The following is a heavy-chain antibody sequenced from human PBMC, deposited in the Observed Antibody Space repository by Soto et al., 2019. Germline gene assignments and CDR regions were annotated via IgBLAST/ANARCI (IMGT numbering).Heavy chain of an antibody. CDR2: IYYSGST. Sequence: SETLSLTCTVSGGSISSYYWSWIRQPPGKGLEWIGYIYYSGSTNYNPSLKSRVTISVDTSKNQFSLKLSSGTAADTAAYYCASSMVVVPNFDYWGQGTLVTVSS. V-gene: IGHV4-59*01. CDR3: ASSMVVVPNFDY. CDR1: GGSISSYY. D-gene: IGHD2-2*01. J-gene: IGHJ4*02.